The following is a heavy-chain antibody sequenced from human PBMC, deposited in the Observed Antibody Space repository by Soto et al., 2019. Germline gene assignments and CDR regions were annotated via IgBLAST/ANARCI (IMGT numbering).Heavy chain of an antibody. CDR1: GYTFTSYG. V-gene: IGHV1-18*01. D-gene: IGHD3-22*01. CDR2: ISAYNGNT. J-gene: IGHJ5*02. CDR3: ARDRHRSTMIVPLVP. Sequence: AASVKVSCKASGYTFTSYGISWVRQAPGQGLEWMGWISAYNGNTNYAQKLQGRATMTTDTSTSTAYMELRSLRSDGTAVYYCARDRHRSTMIVPLVPWGQGTLVTVSS.